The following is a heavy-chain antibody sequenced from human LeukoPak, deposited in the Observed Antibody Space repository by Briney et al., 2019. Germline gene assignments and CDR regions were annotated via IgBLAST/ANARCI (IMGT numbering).Heavy chain of an antibody. CDR2: ISGSGGGT. CDR1: GFTFSSYA. J-gene: IGHJ5*02. D-gene: IGHD6-13*01. Sequence: GGSLRLSCAASGFTFSSYAMSWVRQVPGKGLEWVSAISGSGGGTYYADSVKGRFTISRGNSKNTLYLQMNSLRAEDTAVYYCAALGYGSSWYSLQYNWFDPWGQGTLVTVSS. V-gene: IGHV3-23*01. CDR3: AALGYGSSWYSLQYNWFDP.